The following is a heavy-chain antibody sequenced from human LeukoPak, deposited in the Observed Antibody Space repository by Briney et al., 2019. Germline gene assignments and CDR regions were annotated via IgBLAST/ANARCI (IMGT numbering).Heavy chain of an antibody. D-gene: IGHD2-2*02. CDR1: GFTVSSNY. CDR2: IYYSGST. V-gene: IGHV4-59*02. J-gene: IGHJ4*02. CDR3: ARAVVPAAIIDY. Sequence: PGGSLRLSCAASGFTVSSNYMSWIRQPPGKGLEWIGYIYYSGSTNYNPSLKSRVTISVDTSKNQFSLKLSSVTAADTAVYYCARAVVPAAIIDYWGQGTLVTVSS.